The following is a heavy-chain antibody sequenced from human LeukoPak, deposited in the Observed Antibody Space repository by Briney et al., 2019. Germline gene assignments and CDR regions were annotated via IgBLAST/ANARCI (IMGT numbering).Heavy chain of an antibody. V-gene: IGHV3-23*01. D-gene: IGHD6-6*01. CDR1: GFTFSSHA. CDR2: ISGSGGST. CDR3: AKDRISSSVPYNWFDP. Sequence: GGSLRLSCTPSGFTFSSHAMSWVRQAPGKGLEWVSAISGSGGSTYYADSVKGRFTISRDNSKNTLYLQMNSLRAEDTAAYYCAKDRISSSVPYNWFDPWGQGTLVTVSS. J-gene: IGHJ5*02.